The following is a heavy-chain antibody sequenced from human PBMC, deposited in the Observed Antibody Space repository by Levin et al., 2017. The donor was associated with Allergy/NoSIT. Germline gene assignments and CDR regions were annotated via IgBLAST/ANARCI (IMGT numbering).Heavy chain of an antibody. D-gene: IGHD6-13*01. CDR1: GYTFTGYY. V-gene: IGHV1-2*02. CDR3: ARRGRGSSWPFDP. CDR2: INPNSGGT. Sequence: GESLKISCKASGYTFTGYYMHWVRQAPGQGLEWMGWINPNSGGTNYAQKFQGRVTMTRDTSISTAYMELSRLRSDDTAVYYCARRGRGSSWPFDPWGQGTLVTVSS. J-gene: IGHJ5*02.